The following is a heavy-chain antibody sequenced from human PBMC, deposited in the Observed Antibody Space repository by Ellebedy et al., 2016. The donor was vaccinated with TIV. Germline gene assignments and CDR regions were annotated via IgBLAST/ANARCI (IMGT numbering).Heavy chain of an antibody. CDR3: ARDKGKGLLFLWAFDI. CDR1: GFTFSSYG. D-gene: IGHD3-16*01. CDR2: IWYDGSNK. J-gene: IGHJ3*02. V-gene: IGHV3-33*08. Sequence: PGGSLRLSCAASGFTFSSYGMHWVRQAPGKGLEWVAVIWYDGSNKYYADSVKGRFTISRDNSKNTLYLQMNSLRAEDTTVYYCARDKGKGLLFLWAFDIWGQGTMVTVSS.